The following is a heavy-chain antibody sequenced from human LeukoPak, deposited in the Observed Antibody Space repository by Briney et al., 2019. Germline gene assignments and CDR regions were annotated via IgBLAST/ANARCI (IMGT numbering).Heavy chain of an antibody. CDR1: GFNFSSHG. CDR2: IGGRGHST. CDR3: TVDSGWMRG. V-gene: IGHV3-23*01. Sequence: GGSLRLSCVGSGFNFSSHGMNWVRQAPGKGLEWLSAIGGRGHSTHYADSVQGRFTISRDNSKNTLFLQMDSLRVEDTAVYYCTVDSGWMRGWGQGTLVTVSS. D-gene: IGHD6-19*01. J-gene: IGHJ4*02.